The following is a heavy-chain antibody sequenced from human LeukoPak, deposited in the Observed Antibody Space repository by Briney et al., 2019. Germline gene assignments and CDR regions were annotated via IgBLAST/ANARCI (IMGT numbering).Heavy chain of an antibody. D-gene: IGHD6-19*01. V-gene: IGHV4-59*12. CDR1: GGSISSYY. J-gene: IGHJ5*02. CDR3: ARAAVADNWFDP. CDR2: IYYSGST. Sequence: SETLSLTCTVSGGSISSYYWSWIRQPPGKGLEWIGSIYYSGSTYYNPSLKSRVTISVDTSKNQFSLKLSSVTAADTAVYYCARAAVADNWFDPWGQGTLVTVSS.